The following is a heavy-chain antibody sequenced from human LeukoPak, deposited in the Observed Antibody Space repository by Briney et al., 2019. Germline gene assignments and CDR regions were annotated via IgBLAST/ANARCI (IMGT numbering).Heavy chain of an antibody. CDR2: IIPILGIA. V-gene: IGHV1-69*04. J-gene: IGHJ6*02. CDR1: GGTFSSYA. CDR3: AAKVSGTTPPTSTYGMDV. Sequence: ASVKVSCKASGGTFSSYAISWVRQAPGQGLEWMGRIIPILGIANYAQKFQGRVTITADKSTSTAYMELSSLRSEDTAVYYCAAKVSGTTPPTSTYGMDVWGQGTTVTVSS. D-gene: IGHD1-1*01.